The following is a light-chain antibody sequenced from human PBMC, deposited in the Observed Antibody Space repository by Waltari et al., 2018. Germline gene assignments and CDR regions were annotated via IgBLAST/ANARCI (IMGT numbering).Light chain of an antibody. CDR1: NIGTYS. V-gene: IGLV3-21*04. CDR2: YDR. CDR3: HVWHPHVDPGV. Sequence: SYVVTQPPSVSVAPGETATIPCGGDNIGTYSVHGYQQKAGQAPVLVIFYDRDRPSGIPDRFSGSNSGNTATLTISRVEAGDEARYYCHVWHPHVDPGVFGTGTEVTVL. J-gene: IGLJ1*01.